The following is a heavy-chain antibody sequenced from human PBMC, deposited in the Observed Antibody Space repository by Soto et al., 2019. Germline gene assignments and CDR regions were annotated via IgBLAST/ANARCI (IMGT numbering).Heavy chain of an antibody. D-gene: IGHD3-10*01. CDR1: GDTISTGGYT. J-gene: IGHJ4*02. CDR3: ASLSRFGYFDY. CDR2: IYYSGST. V-gene: IGHV4-61*08. Sequence: SETLSLTCDVSGDTISTGGYTWAWIRQPPGKGLEWIGYIYYSGSTNYNPSLKSRVTISVDTSKNQFSLKLSSVTAADTAVYYCASLSRFGYFDYWGQGTLVTVSS.